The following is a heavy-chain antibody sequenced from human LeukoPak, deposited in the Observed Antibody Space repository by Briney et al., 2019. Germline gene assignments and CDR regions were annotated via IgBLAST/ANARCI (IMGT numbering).Heavy chain of an antibody. CDR3: AKDSHIAVAGPDYFDY. V-gene: IGHV3-30*04. D-gene: IGHD6-19*01. Sequence: GRSLRLSCAASGFTFNSYAMHWVRQAPGKGLEWVAVISYDGSNKYYADSVKGRFTISRDNSKNTLYLQMNSLRAEDTAVYYCAKDSHIAVAGPDYFDYWGQGTLVTVSS. J-gene: IGHJ4*02. CDR1: GFTFNSYA. CDR2: ISYDGSNK.